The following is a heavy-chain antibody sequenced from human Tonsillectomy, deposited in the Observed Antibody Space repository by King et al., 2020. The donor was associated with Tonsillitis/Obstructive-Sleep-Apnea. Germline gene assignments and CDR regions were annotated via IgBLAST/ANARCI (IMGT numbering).Heavy chain of an antibody. V-gene: IGHV4-59*01. J-gene: IGHJ6*02. CDR1: GGSISSYY. CDR3: ARGKILVGGMDV. D-gene: IGHD2-15*01. CDR2: IYYSGST. Sequence: VQLQESGPGLVKPSETLSLTCTVSGGSISSYYWSWIRQPPGKGLEWIGYIYYSGSTNYNPSLKSRVTISVDTSKNQFSLKLSSLTAADTAVYYCARGKILVGGMDVWGQGTTVTVSS.